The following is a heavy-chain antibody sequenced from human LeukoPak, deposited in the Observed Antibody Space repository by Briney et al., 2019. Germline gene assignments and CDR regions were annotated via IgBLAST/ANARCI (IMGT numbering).Heavy chain of an antibody. CDR3: ARVHNSYGAETTDYYFDY. D-gene: IGHD5-18*01. Sequence: SETLSLTCTVSGGSISSSSYYWAWIRQPPGKGLESIGIIYHSGSTYYNPSLKSRVTISVDTSKNQFSLKLSSVTAADTAVYYCARVHNSYGAETTDYYFDYWGQGTLVTVSS. V-gene: IGHV4-39*07. CDR1: GGSISSSSYY. CDR2: IYHSGST. J-gene: IGHJ4*02.